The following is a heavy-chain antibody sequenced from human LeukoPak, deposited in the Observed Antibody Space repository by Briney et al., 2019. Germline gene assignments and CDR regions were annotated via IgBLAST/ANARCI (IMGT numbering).Heavy chain of an antibody. J-gene: IGHJ5*02. Sequence: GGSLRLSCVASGFTFSGYDMNWVRQAPGKGLEWVSSISGSSSYIYYADSMKGRFTISRDNGKKSLYLQMNSLRAEDTAVYFCARGSSNVAARNNWFDPWGQGTLVTVSS. CDR3: ARGSSNVAARNNWFDP. D-gene: IGHD6-6*01. V-gene: IGHV3-21*01. CDR1: GFTFSGYD. CDR2: ISGSSSYI.